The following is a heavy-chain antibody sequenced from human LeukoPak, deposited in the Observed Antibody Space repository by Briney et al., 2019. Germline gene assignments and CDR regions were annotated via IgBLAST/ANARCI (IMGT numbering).Heavy chain of an antibody. CDR2: IYDRGST. J-gene: IGHJ4*02. V-gene: IGHV4-61*08. CDR1: GGSISSGGYS. Sequence: SETLSLTCAVSGGSISSGGYSWSCIRQPPGKGLEWIGYIYDRGSTNYNPSLKSRVTISVDTSKNQFSLKLSSVTAADTAVYYCARAWGGRFDYWGQGIPVTVSS. D-gene: IGHD3-16*01. CDR3: ARAWGGRFDY.